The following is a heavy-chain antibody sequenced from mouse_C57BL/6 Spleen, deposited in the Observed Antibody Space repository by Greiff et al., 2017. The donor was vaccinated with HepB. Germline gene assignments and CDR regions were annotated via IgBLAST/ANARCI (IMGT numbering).Heavy chain of an antibody. CDR3: APIYYHYVEYGC. D-gene: IGHD2-4*01. CDR2: IYPRSGNT. CDR1: GYTFTSYG. J-gene: IGHJ3*02. V-gene: IGHV1-81*01. Sequence: QVQLQQSGAELARPGASVKLSCKASGYTFTSYGISWVKQRTGQGLEWIGEIYPRSGNTYYNEKFKGKATLTADKSSSTSYMELRSLTSEDSAVYFCAPIYYHYVEYGCWCQGSLVSVSA.